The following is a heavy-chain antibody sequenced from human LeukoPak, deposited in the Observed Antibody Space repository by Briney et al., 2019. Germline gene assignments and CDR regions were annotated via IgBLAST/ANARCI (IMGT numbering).Heavy chain of an antibody. Sequence: SETLSLTCAVSGGSISNSNWWSWVRQPPGKGLEWIGEIYHSGSTNYNPSLKSRVTISVDKSKNQFSLKLSSVTAADTAVYYCAREVEYYDSSGYRPHAFDIWGQGTLVTVSS. J-gene: IGHJ3*02. CDR2: IYHSGST. CDR3: AREVEYYDSSGYRPHAFDI. V-gene: IGHV4-4*02. CDR1: GGSISNSNW. D-gene: IGHD3-22*01.